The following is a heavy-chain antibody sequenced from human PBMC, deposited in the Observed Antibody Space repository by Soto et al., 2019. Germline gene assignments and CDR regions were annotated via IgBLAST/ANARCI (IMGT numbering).Heavy chain of an antibody. CDR2: IHYTGTP. D-gene: IGHD2-21*02. CDR3: ARAAVAYCGGDCYSPFDS. J-gene: IGHJ4*02. CDR1: GGSISSHTYY. V-gene: IGHV4-31*03. Sequence: QVQLQESGPGLVKPSQTLSLTCTVSGGSISSHTYYWSWIRQHPGKGLECIGYIHYTGTPYYIPSLRSRVTIAVDTSNNQFSLKLSSVTAADTAVYYCARAAVAYCGGDCYSPFDSWGQGTLVTVSS.